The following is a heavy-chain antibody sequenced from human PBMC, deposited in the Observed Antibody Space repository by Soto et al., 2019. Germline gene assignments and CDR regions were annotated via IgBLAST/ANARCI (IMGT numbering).Heavy chain of an antibody. J-gene: IGHJ4*02. CDR2: INAGNGNT. CDR1: GYTFTSYA. CDR3: ARVPTYGDYTGSGYFDY. V-gene: IGHV1-3*01. D-gene: IGHD4-17*01. Sequence: ASVKVSCKASGYTFTSYAMHWVRQAPGQRLEWMGWINAGNGNTKYSQKFQGRVTITRDTSASTAYMELSSLRSEDTAVYYCARVPTYGDYTGSGYFDYWGQGTLVTVSS.